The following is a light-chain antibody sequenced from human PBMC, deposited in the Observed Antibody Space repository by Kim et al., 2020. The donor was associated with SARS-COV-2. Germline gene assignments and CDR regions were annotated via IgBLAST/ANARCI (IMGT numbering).Light chain of an antibody. CDR2: AVT. Sequence: PGQSITISATGPSSDGGDYNCVSWYQQHPGQAPKLMISAVTNRPSGVSDRFSASKSVNTASLTISGLQADDEAEYYCSSCTTNSLVFGGGTQLTVL. CDR1: SSDGGDYNC. J-gene: IGLJ2*01. V-gene: IGLV2-14*03. CDR3: SSCTTNSLV.